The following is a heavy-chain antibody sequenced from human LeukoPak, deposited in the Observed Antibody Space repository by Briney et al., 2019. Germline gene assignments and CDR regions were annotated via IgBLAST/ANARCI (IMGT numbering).Heavy chain of an antibody. D-gene: IGHD3-10*01. CDR2: INHSGST. V-gene: IGHV4-34*01. CDR3: ANGGWLDP. J-gene: IGHJ5*02. CDR1: GGSFSGYY. Sequence: SETLSLTCAVYGGSFSGYYWSWIRQPPGKGLEWIGEINHSGSTNYNPSLKSRVTIVVDTSKNQFSLKMTSVTVADTAIYYGANGGWLDPWGQGTLVTVSS.